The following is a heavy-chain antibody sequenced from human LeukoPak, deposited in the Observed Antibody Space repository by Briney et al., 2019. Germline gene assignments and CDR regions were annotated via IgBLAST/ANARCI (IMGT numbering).Heavy chain of an antibody. CDR2: IYYRGIT. CDR1: GPSISSSSYY. V-gene: IGHV4-39*07. J-gene: IGHJ4*02. Sequence: SETLSLTCTVSGPSISSSSYYCAWIHEPPGKGLEWIGSIYYRGITYYNPSLKSRVTISVDTSKNQFSLKLSSVTAADTAVYYCARVTTVRGKHDYWRQGTLVTVHS. CDR3: ARVTTVRGKHDY. D-gene: IGHD4-17*01.